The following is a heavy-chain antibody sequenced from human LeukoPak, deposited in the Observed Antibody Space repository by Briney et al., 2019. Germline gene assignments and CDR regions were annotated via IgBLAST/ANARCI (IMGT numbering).Heavy chain of an antibody. CDR3: TRARYSSSWYSSLNWFDP. D-gene: IGHD6-13*01. CDR2: IRSKAYGGTT. V-gene: IGHV3-49*04. J-gene: IGHJ5*02. Sequence: QTGGSLRLSCAASGFTFSSCSMNWVRQAPGKGLEWVGFIRSKAYGGTTEYAASVRGRFTISRDDSKSIAYLQMNSLKTEDTAVYYCTRARYSSSWYSSLNWFDPWGQGTLVTVSS. CDR1: GFTFSSCS.